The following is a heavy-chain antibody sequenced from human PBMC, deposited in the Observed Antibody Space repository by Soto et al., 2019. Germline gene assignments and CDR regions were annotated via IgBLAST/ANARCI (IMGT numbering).Heavy chain of an antibody. CDR3: AHRPSTAPGYFDY. CDR1: GSSLSTNGVG. D-gene: IGHD2-15*01. CDR2: IFWNDDR. J-gene: IGHJ4*02. V-gene: IGHV2-5*01. Sequence: QITLKESGPTLVKPTQTLTLPCAFSGSSLSTNGVGLASIRQPPGKALEWLALIFWNDDRRYSPSLKNRLTIVNHTSKNQVLLTMTDVEPVDTATYFGAHRPSTAPGYFDYLGQVTLVSVTS.